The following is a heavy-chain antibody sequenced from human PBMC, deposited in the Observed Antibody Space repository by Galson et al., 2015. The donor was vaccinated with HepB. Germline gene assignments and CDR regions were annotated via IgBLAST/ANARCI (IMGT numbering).Heavy chain of an antibody. CDR2: ISAYNGKT. CDR1: GYTFTGYG. J-gene: IGHJ4*02. CDR3: ARVAVGKLWFGGLAGDY. V-gene: IGHV1-18*01. Sequence: SVKVSCKASGYTFTGYGISWVRQAQGQGLEWMGWISAYNGKTDYAQKFQGRVTMTTDTSTSTAYMELRSLRSDDTAVYYCARVAVGKLWFGGLAGDYWGQGTLVTVSS. D-gene: IGHD3-10*01.